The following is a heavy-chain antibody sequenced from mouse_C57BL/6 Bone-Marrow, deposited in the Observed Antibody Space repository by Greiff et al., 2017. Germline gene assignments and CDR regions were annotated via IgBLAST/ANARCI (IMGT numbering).Heavy chain of an antibody. CDR2: INSDGGST. CDR1: EYEFPSHD. V-gene: IGHV5-2*01. CDR3: ARHGDYGSGSYWYFDV. J-gene: IGHJ1*03. Sequence: EVQVVESGGGLVQPGASLKLSCESNEYEFPSHDMSWVRKTPEKRLELVAAINSDGGSTYYPDTMERRFIISRDNTKKTLYLHMSSLRSEDTALYYCARHGDYGSGSYWYFDVWGTGTTVTVSA. D-gene: IGHD1-1*01.